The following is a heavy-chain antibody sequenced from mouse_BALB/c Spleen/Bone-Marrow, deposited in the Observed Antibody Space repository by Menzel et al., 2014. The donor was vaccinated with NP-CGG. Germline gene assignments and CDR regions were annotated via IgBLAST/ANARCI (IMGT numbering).Heavy chain of an antibody. D-gene: IGHD1-1*01. CDR1: GFSLTSYG. J-gene: IGHJ3*01. Sequence: VMLVESGPGLVSPSQRLSITCTVSGFSLTSYGLHWVRQPPGKGLEWLGVIWAGGSTNYNSALMSRLSISKDNSKSQVFLKMNSLQTDDTAMYYCAREGGYYYGSRAAWFAYWGQGILVTVSA. CDR3: AREGGYYYGSRAAWFAY. V-gene: IGHV2-9*02. CDR2: IWAGGST.